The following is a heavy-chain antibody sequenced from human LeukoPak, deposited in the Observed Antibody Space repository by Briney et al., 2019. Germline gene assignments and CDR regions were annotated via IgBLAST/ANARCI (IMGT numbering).Heavy chain of an antibody. CDR1: GYTFTSYG. Sequence: ASVKVSCKASGYTFTSYGISWVRQAPGQGLEWMGWISVYNGNTNYAQKLQGRVTMTTDTSTSTAYMELRSLRSDDTAVYYCARSGYCSGGSCWGSFDYWGQGTLVTVSS. J-gene: IGHJ4*02. V-gene: IGHV1-18*01. D-gene: IGHD2-15*01. CDR3: ARSGYCSGGSCWGSFDY. CDR2: ISVYNGNT.